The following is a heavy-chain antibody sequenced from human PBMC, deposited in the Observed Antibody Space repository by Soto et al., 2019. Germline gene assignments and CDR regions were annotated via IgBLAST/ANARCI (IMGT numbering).Heavy chain of an antibody. CDR2: INQDGSGQ. CDR3: ASDRSPKYSTYWVDAFDF. J-gene: IGHJ3*01. V-gene: IGHV3-7*05. Sequence: EVQLVESGGGLVQPGGSLRLSCAASGFTFSTYWMTWVRQAPGKGLEWVANINQDGSGQNYVDSVKGRFTISRDNAENSPSLQMNSLRAEYEAVYYCASDRSPKYSTYWVDAFDFWGQGKMVTVSS. D-gene: IGHD2-21*01. CDR1: GFTFSTYW.